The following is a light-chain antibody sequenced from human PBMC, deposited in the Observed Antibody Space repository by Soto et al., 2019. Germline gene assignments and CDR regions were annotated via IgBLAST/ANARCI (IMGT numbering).Light chain of an antibody. Sequence: EIVLTQSPGTLSLSPGEGATLSCRASQSVTSSYLAWYQQKPGQAPRLLIYGASTRATGIPDRFSGSGSGTDFTLTISRLEPQAFAVYYCQQYGTSPRITFGQWTRLEIK. J-gene: IGKJ5*01. CDR3: QQYGTSPRIT. CDR1: QSVTSSY. V-gene: IGKV3-20*01. CDR2: GAS.